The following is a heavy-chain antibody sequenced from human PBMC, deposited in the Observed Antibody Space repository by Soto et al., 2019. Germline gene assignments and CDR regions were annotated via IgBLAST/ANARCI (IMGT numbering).Heavy chain of an antibody. CDR2: ISGYNGNT. CDR3: ARDRITGTTFGDY. CDR1: GYTFTSYG. J-gene: IGHJ4*02. Sequence: GASVKVSCKASGYTFTSYGISWVRQAPGQGLEWMGWISGYNGNTKYSQKFQGRVTITRDTSASTAYMEPSSLRSEDTAVYYCARDRITGTTFGDYWGQGTLVTVSS. D-gene: IGHD1-7*01. V-gene: IGHV1-18*01.